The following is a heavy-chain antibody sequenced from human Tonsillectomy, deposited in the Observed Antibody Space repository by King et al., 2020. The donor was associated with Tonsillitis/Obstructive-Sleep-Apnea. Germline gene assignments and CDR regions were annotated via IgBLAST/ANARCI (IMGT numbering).Heavy chain of an antibody. J-gene: IGHJ6*02. CDR2: ISYDGSKK. V-gene: IGHV3-30*04. CDR1: GFTFSTYV. CDR3: RSWRFGMDV. Sequence: VQLVESGGGVVQPGRSLRLSCAASGFTFSTYVIHWVRQAPGKGLEWVTLISYDGSKKYYADSVKGRFTITRDNSRDNSNNTLYLQMNSLRAEDTAVYYCRSWRFGMDVWGQETTHPVSS. D-gene: IGHD3-10*01.